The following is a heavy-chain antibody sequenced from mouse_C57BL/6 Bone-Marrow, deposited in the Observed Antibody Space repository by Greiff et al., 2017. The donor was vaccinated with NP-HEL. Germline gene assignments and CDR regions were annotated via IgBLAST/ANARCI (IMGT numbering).Heavy chain of an antibody. CDR3: ARYGGYGNYLYY. Sequence: QVQLQQPGAELVRPGTSVKLSCKASGYTFTSYWMHWVKQRPGQGLEWIGVIDPSDSYTNYNQKFKGKATLTVDTSSSTAYMQLSSLTSEDSAVYYCARYGGYGNYLYYWGQGTTLTVSS. J-gene: IGHJ2*01. V-gene: IGHV1-59*01. CDR1: GYTFTSYW. CDR2: IDPSDSYT. D-gene: IGHD2-1*01.